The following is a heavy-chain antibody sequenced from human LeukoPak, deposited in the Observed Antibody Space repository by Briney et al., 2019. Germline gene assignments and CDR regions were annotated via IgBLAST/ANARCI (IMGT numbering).Heavy chain of an antibody. Sequence: GGSLRLSCAASGFTFSNAWMSWVRQAPGKGLEWVGRIKSKTDGGTTDYAAPVKGRFTISRDDSKNTRYLQMNSLKTEDTAVYYCTTGYSGSYYRYFDYWGQGTLVTVSS. CDR1: GFTFSNAW. V-gene: IGHV3-15*01. CDR2: IKSKTDGGTT. D-gene: IGHD1-26*01. CDR3: TTGYSGSYYRYFDY. J-gene: IGHJ4*02.